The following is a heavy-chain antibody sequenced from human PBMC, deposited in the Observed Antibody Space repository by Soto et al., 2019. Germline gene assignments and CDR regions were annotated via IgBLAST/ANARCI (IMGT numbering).Heavy chain of an antibody. Sequence: EVQLVESGGGLVKPGGSLRLSCAASGFTFSNAWMSWVRQAPGKGLEWVGRIKSKTDGGTTDYAAPVKGRFTISRDDSKNTLYLQMNSLKTEDTAVYYCTTQDDYIWGSYRFDYWGQGTLVTVSS. D-gene: IGHD3-16*02. CDR2: IKSKTDGGTT. CDR3: TTQDDYIWGSYRFDY. CDR1: GFTFSNAW. V-gene: IGHV3-15*01. J-gene: IGHJ4*02.